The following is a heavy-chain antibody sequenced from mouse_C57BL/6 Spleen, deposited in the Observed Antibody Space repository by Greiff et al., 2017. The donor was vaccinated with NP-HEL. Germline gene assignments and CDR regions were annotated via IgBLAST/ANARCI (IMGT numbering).Heavy chain of an antibody. CDR2: INYDGSST. V-gene: IGHV5-16*01. CDR3: ARITTVVARDWYFDV. J-gene: IGHJ1*03. D-gene: IGHD1-1*01. CDR1: GFTFSDYY. Sequence: EVQLVESEGGLVQPGSSMKLSCTASGFTFSDYYMAWVRQVPEKGLEWVANINYDGSSTYYLDSLKIRFIISRDNAKNILYLQMSSLKSEDTTTYYCARITTVVARDWYFDVWGTGTTVTVSS.